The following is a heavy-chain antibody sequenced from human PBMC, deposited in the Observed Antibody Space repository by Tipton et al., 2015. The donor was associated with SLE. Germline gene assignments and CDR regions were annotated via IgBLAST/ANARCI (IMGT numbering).Heavy chain of an antibody. CDR1: GFRFRNYA. V-gene: IGHV3-23*03. CDR2: IYSGGSST. J-gene: IGHJ6*02. Sequence: GSLRLSCAASGFRFRNYAMSWVRQAPGKGLEWVSVIYSGGSSTYYADSVKGRFTISRDNAKNAVSLQINRLRVEDTALYYCARDGPYYYFGLDVWGQGTTVTVSS. CDR3: ARDGPYYYFGLDV.